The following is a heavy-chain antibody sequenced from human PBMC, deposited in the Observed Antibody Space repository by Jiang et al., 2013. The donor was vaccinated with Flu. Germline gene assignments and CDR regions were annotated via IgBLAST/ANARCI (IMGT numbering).Heavy chain of an antibody. CDR2: IWFDGTIK. V-gene: IGHV3-33*01. Sequence: VQLVESGGGVVQPGRSLRLSCASSGFSFSNYGMHWVRQTPGKGLEWVALIWFDGTIKYYADSVKDRFTISRDNSKKTLHLQVNSLRVEDTAIYYCARDPQDYSFYGMDVWGKGTTVIVS. CDR1: GFSFSNYG. CDR3: ARDPQDYSFYGMDV. J-gene: IGHJ6*04.